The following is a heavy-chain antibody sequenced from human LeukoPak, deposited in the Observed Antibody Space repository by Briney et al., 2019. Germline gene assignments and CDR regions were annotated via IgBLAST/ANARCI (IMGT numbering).Heavy chain of an antibody. J-gene: IGHJ3*02. CDR3: ARESVEMATIGAFDI. V-gene: IGHV4-59*01. Sequence: SETLSLTCTVSGGSISSYYWSWIRQPPGKGLEWIGYIYYSGSTNYNPSLKSRVTISVDTSKNQFSLKLSSVTAADMAVYYCARESVEMATIGAFDIWGQGTMVTFSS. CDR1: GGSISSYY. CDR2: IYYSGST. D-gene: IGHD5-24*01.